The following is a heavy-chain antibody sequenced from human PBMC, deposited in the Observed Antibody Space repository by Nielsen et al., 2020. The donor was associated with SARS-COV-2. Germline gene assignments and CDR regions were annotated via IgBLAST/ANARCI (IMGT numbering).Heavy chain of an antibody. D-gene: IGHD6-13*01. CDR3: TRVNPTSGSWFDALDI. J-gene: IGHJ3*02. Sequence: GESLKISCVVSGFTISTYGMSWVRQAPGKGLEWVSAISSSTNYADSVKGRFTISRDNAKNSLYLQMNSLRAEDTAVYYCTRVNPTSGSWFDALDIWGQGTMVTVSS. CDR1: GFTISTYG. CDR2: ISSST. V-gene: IGHV3-21*04.